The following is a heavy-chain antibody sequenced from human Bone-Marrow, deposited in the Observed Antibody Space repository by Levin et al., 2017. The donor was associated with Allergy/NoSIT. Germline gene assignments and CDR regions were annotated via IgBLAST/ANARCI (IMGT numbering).Heavy chain of an antibody. V-gene: IGHV4-39*01. CDR3: ARRYSSSWQSTYFDL. Sequence: PSETLSLTCIVSGGSIGSPYYWGWIRQPPGKGLQYIGSLYYSGNTYYNPSLTNRVTMSVDSSKNQFSLKLTSVTAADTAVYYCARRYSSSWQSTYFDLWGRGTLVTVSS. CDR2: LYYSGNT. CDR1: GGSIGSPYY. D-gene: IGHD6-13*01. J-gene: IGHJ2*01.